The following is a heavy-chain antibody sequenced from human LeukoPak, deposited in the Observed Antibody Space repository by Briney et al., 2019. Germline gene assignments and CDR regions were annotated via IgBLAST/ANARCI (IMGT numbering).Heavy chain of an antibody. Sequence: PSQTPSLTCTVSGGSISSGGYYWSWIRQPPGKGLEWIGYIYYIGTTSYNPSLKSRVTISVDTSKNQFSLKLGSVTAADTAVYYCARESGSTYYFDHWGQGTLVTVSS. V-gene: IGHV4-61*08. CDR3: ARESGSTYYFDH. CDR1: GGSISSGGYY. D-gene: IGHD1-26*01. CDR2: IYYIGTT. J-gene: IGHJ4*02.